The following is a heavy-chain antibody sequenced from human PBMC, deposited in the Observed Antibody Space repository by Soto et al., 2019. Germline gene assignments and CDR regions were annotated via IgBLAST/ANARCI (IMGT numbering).Heavy chain of an antibody. CDR3: ARDLRGSPDY. CDR2: INPDGSTT. Sequence: GGSLILSCAASGFTFSTYWFNCVRQVPGNGLVWVSLINPDGSTTTYADSVKGRFIISRDNTKNTVYLQMNSLRVEDTAVYYCARDLRGSPDYWGQGTLVTVSS. V-gene: IGHV3-74*01. D-gene: IGHD1-26*01. J-gene: IGHJ4*02. CDR1: GFTFSTYW.